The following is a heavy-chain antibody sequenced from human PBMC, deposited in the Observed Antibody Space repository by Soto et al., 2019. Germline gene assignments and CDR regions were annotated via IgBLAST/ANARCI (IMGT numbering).Heavy chain of an antibody. CDR1: GGSLSGYF. D-gene: IGHD3-3*01. Sequence: QVHLEQWGAGLLKPSETLSLTCAVYGGSLSGYFWSWVRQPPGKGLEWIGENNHSGTTNYNPSLKSRVTISTDTSKHQFSLRLSSVTAADSAIYYCASYHYYDFWIGSRHYMDVWGKGTTVTVSS. CDR2: NNHSGTT. V-gene: IGHV4-34*01. CDR3: ASYHYYDFWIGSRHYMDV. J-gene: IGHJ6*03.